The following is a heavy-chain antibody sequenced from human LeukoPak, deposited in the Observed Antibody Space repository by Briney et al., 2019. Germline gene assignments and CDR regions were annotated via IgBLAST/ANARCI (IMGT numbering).Heavy chain of an antibody. D-gene: IGHD6-19*01. CDR2: IYTSGST. Sequence: PSETLSLTCTVSGGSISSYYWSWIRQPAGKGLEWIGRIYTSGSTNYNPSLKSRVTMSVDTSKNQFSLKLSSVTAADTAVYYCARDYSYRSGPDTFDIWGQGTMVTVSS. CDR3: ARDYSYRSGPDTFDI. V-gene: IGHV4-4*07. J-gene: IGHJ3*02. CDR1: GGSISSYY.